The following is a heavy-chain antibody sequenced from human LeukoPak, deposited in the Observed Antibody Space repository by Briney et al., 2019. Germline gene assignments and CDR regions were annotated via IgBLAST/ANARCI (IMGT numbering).Heavy chain of an antibody. V-gene: IGHV1-18*04. Sequence: HWASVKVSCKASGYTFTSYGISWVRQAPGQGLEWMGWISAYNGNTNYAQKLQGRVTMTTDTSTSTAYMELRSLRSDDTAVYYCARHYYDILTGYSDYWGRGTLVTVSS. D-gene: IGHD3-9*01. CDR3: ARHYYDILTGYSDY. J-gene: IGHJ4*02. CDR1: GYTFTSYG. CDR2: ISAYNGNT.